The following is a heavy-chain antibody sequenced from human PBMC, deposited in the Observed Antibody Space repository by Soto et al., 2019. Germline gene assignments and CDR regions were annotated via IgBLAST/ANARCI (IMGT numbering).Heavy chain of an antibody. J-gene: IGHJ4*02. CDR2: LYSGGTT. CDR1: GLTVNSNY. D-gene: IGHD1-1*01. CDR3: ARDAGRHWPFLDY. V-gene: IGHV3-53*01. Sequence: PGGSLRLSCAASGLTVNSNYMSWVRQAPGKGLEWVSVLYSGGTTYYADSVQGRFTISRDTSKNTLYLQMNSLRAEDTAVYYCARDAGRHWPFLDYWGQGALVTVSS.